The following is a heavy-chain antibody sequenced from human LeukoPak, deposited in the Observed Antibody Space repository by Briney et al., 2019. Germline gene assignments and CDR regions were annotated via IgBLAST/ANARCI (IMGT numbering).Heavy chain of an antibody. CDR3: AKAGH. V-gene: IGHV3-9*01. CDR1: GFTFDDYA. J-gene: IGHJ4*02. Sequence: GGSLRLSCAASGFTFDDYAMHWVRQAPGKGLEWVSGISWNSGSIGYADSVKGRFTISRDNAKNSLYLQMNSLRAEDTALYYCAKAGHWGQGTPVTVSS. CDR2: ISWNSGSI.